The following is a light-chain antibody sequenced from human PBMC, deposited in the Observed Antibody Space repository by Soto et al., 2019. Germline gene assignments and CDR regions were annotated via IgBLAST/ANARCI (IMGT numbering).Light chain of an antibody. J-gene: IGKJ2*01. Sequence: EIVLTQSPDTLSLSPGERATLSCRASQSVSDSSLAWYHQKPGQAPRLLIYGASRRATGIPDTFSGSGSGTDFTLTISRLEPEDFAVYYCQLYGDSPMYTFGQGTKLEIK. CDR3: QLYGDSPMYT. CDR1: QSVSDSS. CDR2: GAS. V-gene: IGKV3-20*01.